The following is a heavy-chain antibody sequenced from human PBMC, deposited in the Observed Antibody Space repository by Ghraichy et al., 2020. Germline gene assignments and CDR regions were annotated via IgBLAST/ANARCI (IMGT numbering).Heavy chain of an antibody. CDR1: RGTFSSYA. V-gene: IGHV1-69*13. Sequence: SVKVSCKASRGTFSSYAIYWVRQAPGQGLEWMGGIIPVFHSATYAQKFQGRVTITAEESTTTVFMEMRSLKSDDTAVYYYARDVSQGVTRGFDFWGQGTLVTVSS. J-gene: IGHJ4*02. CDR3: ARDVSQGVTRGFDF. CDR2: IIPVFHSA. D-gene: IGHD3-10*01.